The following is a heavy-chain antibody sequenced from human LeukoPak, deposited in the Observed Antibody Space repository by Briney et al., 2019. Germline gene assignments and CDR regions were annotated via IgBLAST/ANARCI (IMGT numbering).Heavy chain of an antibody. V-gene: IGHV4-39*07. J-gene: IGHJ6*04. CDR2: IYYSGST. CDR1: GGSISSSSYY. Sequence: SETLSLTCTVSGGSISSSSYYWGWIRQPPWKGLEWIGSIYYSGSTYYNPSLKSRVTISVDTSKNQFSLKLSSVTAADTAVYYCARERGLTTWDVWGKGTTVTVSS. CDR3: ARERGLTTWDV. D-gene: IGHD3-9*01.